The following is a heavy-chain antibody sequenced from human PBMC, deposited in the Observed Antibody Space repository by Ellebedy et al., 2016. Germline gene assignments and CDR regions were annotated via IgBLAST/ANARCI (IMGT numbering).Heavy chain of an antibody. D-gene: IGHD1-26*01. J-gene: IGHJ4*02. Sequence: GESLKISXAASGFTFSSYAMSWVRQAPGKGLEWVSAISGSGGNTYYADSVKGRFLISRDKSKNTLYLHMSGLRVEDTAIYYCATDRGIGGTKREYYFDSWGQGALVTVSS. CDR1: GFTFSSYA. CDR3: ATDRGIGGTKREYYFDS. CDR2: ISGSGGNT. V-gene: IGHV3-23*01.